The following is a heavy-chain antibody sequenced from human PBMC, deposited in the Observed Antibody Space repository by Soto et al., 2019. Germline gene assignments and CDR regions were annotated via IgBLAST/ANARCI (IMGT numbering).Heavy chain of an antibody. CDR1: GFTFSNYA. CDR2: ISGSAAST. J-gene: IGHJ4*02. V-gene: IGHV3-23*01. Sequence: EVHLLESGGDLVQPGGSLRLSCAASGFTFSNYAMSWVRQAPGKGLDWVSGISGSAASTFYADSVKGRFTISRDNSKNTLYLQMNSLRAEGTAVYYCAKWTGRYFSGGRCYLDDPFDYWGQGTLVTVSS. CDR3: AKWTGRYFSGGRCYLDDPFDY. D-gene: IGHD2-15*01.